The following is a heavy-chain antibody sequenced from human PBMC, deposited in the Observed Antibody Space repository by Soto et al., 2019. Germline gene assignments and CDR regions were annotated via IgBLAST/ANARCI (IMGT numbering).Heavy chain of an antibody. J-gene: IGHJ5*02. D-gene: IGHD3-10*01. CDR3: ARSGYGSGSYPVLS. Sequence: PSETLSLTCTVSGGSVSSSSYYWGCIRQPPGKGLEWIGSIYYSGSSYYNPSLKSRITISVDRSKNQFSLKLSSVTAADTAVYYCARSGYGSGSYPVLSWGQGTLVTVSS. CDR2: IYYSGSS. V-gene: IGHV4-39*07. CDR1: GGSVSSSSYY.